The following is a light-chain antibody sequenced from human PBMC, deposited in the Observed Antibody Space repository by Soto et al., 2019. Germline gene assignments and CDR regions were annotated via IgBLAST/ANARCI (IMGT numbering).Light chain of an antibody. CDR1: SSDVGGYNY. Sequence: QSVLTQPASVTGSPVRARTIFCTGTSSDVGGYNYVSWYQQHPGKAPKLMIYDISSRPSGVSYRFSGSKSGNTASLTISGLQAEDEADYYCSSYTSSNTRYVFGPGTKVTVL. J-gene: IGLJ1*01. V-gene: IGLV2-14*01. CDR2: DIS. CDR3: SSYTSSNTRYV.